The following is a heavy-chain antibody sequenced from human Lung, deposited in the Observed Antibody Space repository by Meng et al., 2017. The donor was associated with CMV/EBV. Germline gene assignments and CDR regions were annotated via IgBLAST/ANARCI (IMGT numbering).Heavy chain of an antibody. Sequence: SXTXSLXCAVYGGSFSEYFWNWIRQSQGKGLEWIGDIGHGGSTSYNPSLKGRVTISQDTSKNQFSLKLTSGTAADTAVSFCARASLFGVVVMNYYFDAWGQGSXVTVDS. CDR3: ARASLFGVVVMNYYFDA. D-gene: IGHD3-3*01. V-gene: IGHV4-34*01. J-gene: IGHJ4*02. CDR1: GGSFSEYF. CDR2: IGHGGST.